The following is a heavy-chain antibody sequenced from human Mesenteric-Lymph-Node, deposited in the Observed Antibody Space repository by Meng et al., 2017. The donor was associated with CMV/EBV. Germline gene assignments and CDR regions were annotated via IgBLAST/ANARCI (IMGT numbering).Heavy chain of an antibody. CDR3: AKGGYGSGTYPHYYGMDV. J-gene: IGHJ6*02. CDR2: IRYDGSNK. V-gene: IGHV3-30*02. D-gene: IGHD3-10*01. Sequence: GGSLRLSCEVSGFTLRSYGMHWVRQAPGKGLEWVAFIRYDGSNKYYADSVKGRFTISRDNSKNTLYLQMNSLRAEDTAVYYCAKGGYGSGTYPHYYGMDVWGQGTTVTVSS. CDR1: GFTLRSYG.